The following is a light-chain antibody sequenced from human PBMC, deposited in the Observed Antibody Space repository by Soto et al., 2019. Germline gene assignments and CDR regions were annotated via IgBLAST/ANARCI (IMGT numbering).Light chain of an antibody. V-gene: IGKV1-39*01. J-gene: IGKJ4*01. CDR1: QNIKKY. CDR3: QQSFSSPLT. CDR2: TAS. Sequence: DIQMTQSPSALSASVGDRVTITCRASQNIKKYLNWYRQKPGKAPDLLIYTASSLQVGFPSRFSGSGSGTDFTLTITSLQPEDSATYYCQQSFSSPLTFGGGTKLEI.